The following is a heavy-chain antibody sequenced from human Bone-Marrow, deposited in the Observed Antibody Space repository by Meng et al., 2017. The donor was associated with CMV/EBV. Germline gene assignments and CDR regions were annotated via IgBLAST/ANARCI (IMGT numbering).Heavy chain of an antibody. V-gene: IGHV3-30*03. D-gene: IGHD6-13*01. J-gene: IGHJ6*02. Sequence: GESLKISCAASGFTFSSYSMNWVRQAPGKGLEWVTFISYDGSREYYADSVRGRFTISRDNSKNTLYLQMNSLRSEDTAVYYCARGLDSYSSSSDYYYYGMDVWGQGTTVTVSS. CDR2: ISYDGSRE. CDR1: GFTFSSYS. CDR3: ARGLDSYSSSSDYYYYGMDV.